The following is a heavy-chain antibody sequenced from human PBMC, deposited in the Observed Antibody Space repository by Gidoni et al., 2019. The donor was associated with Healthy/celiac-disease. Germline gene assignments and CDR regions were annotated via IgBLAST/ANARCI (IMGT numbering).Heavy chain of an antibody. CDR2: ISYDGSNK. J-gene: IGHJ4*02. CDR1: GFTFSSYG. Sequence: QVQLVESGGGVVQPGRSLRLSCAAPGFTFSSYGMHWVRQAPGKGLEWVAVISYDGSNKYYADSVKGRFTISRDNSKNTLYLQMNSLRAEDTAVYYCAKWGTVAGSYWGQGTLVTVSS. V-gene: IGHV3-30*18. CDR3: AKWGTVAGSY. D-gene: IGHD6-19*01.